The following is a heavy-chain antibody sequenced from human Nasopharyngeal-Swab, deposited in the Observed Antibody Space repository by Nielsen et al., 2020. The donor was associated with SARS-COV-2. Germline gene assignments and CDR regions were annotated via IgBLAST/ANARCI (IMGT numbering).Heavy chain of an antibody. CDR3: ARAGTGYSYGLMDDY. CDR2: INPNSGGT. V-gene: IGHV1-2*06. Sequence: ASVKVSCKASGYTFTGYYMHWVRQAPGQGLEWMGRINPNSGGTNYAQKFQGRVTMTRDTSISPAYMELSRLRSDDTAVYYCARAGTGYSYGLMDDYWGQGTLVTVSS. D-gene: IGHD5-18*01. CDR1: GYTFTGYY. J-gene: IGHJ4*02.